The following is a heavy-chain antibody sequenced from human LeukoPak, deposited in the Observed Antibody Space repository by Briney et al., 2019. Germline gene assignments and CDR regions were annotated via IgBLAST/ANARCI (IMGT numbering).Heavy chain of an antibody. V-gene: IGHV4-59*01. CDR1: GGSISSYY. D-gene: IGHD3-9*01. CDR3: ARGGYDDRGYYYMDV. CDR2: IYYSGST. J-gene: IGHJ6*03. Sequence: PSETLSLTCTVSGGSISSYYWSWIRQPPGKGLEWIGYIYYSGSTNYNPSLKSRVTISVDTSKNQFSLKLSSVTAADTAVYYCARGGYDDRGYYYMDVWGKGTTVTVSS.